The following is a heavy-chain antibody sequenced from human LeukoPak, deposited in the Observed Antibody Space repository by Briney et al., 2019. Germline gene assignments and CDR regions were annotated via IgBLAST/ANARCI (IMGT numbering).Heavy chain of an antibody. CDR1: GFIFTDFY. J-gene: IGHJ5*01. CDR3: ARDFWQQGDDS. CDR2: ISPTGTSI. V-gene: IGHV3-11*01. Sequence: GGSLGLSCAASGFIFTDFYMTWIRQAPGKGLEWVSYISPTGTSIYYADSVRGRFTISRDNAKNSLYLQMNSLRAEDTAIYYCARDFWQQGDDSWGQGTLVTVSS. D-gene: IGHD3-3*01.